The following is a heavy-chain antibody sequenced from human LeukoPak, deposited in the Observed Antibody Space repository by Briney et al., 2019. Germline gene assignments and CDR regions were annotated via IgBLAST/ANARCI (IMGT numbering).Heavy chain of an antibody. D-gene: IGHD3-10*01. J-gene: IGHJ4*02. CDR2: IYPYDSDT. CDR3: ARRRGGSGAYYVDY. V-gene: IGHV5-51*01. Sequence: GESLKISCKGSGFTFSSFYIGWVRQMPGKGLEWMGIIYPYDSDTRYGPSFQGQVTISVDMSISTAYLQWNSLKASDTAICYCARRRGGSGAYYVDYWGQGTLVTVSS. CDR1: GFTFSSFY.